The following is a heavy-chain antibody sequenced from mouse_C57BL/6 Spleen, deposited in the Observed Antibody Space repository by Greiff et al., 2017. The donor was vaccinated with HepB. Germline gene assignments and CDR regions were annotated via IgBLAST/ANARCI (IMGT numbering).Heavy chain of an antibody. CDR1: GYTFTSYW. Sequence: QVQLQQPGAELVKPGASVKMSCKASGYTFTSYWITWVKQRPGQGLEWIGDIYPGSGSTNYNEKFKSKATLTVDTSSSTAYMQLSRLTSEDSAVYYCARGGYSNYYFDYWGQGTTLTVSS. V-gene: IGHV1-55*01. J-gene: IGHJ2*01. D-gene: IGHD2-5*01. CDR3: ARGGYSNYYFDY. CDR2: IYPGSGST.